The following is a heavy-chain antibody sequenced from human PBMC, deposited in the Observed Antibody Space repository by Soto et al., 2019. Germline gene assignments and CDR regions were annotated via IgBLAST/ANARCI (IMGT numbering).Heavy chain of an antibody. D-gene: IGHD1-26*01. CDR3: ARDRGVGGGHSDN. V-gene: IGHV3-33*01. CDR1: GFTFSSFG. CDR2: LWFDGTEK. Sequence: GGALRLFCAASGFTFSSFGMHWVRQAPGKGLERVAVLWFDGTEKDYADSVKGRFTISRDTTKNTLYLQMNSLRAEDTAVYYCARDRGVGGGHSDNWGQGTLVTV. J-gene: IGHJ4*02.